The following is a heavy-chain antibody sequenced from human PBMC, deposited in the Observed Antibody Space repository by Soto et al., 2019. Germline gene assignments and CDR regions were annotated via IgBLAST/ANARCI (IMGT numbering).Heavy chain of an antibody. J-gene: IGHJ4*02. D-gene: IGHD2-21*01. CDR2: ISRDGSVR. CDR3: AKEYCGGHCSPDYFAY. Sequence: GGSLRLSCAASGFTFSNYGIHWVRQAPGNGLEWVAVISRDGSVRYYADSVKGRFTISRDNSKNTLYLQVNNLRAEDTAVYYCAKEYCGGHCSPDYFAYWGQGTLVTVSS. V-gene: IGHV3-30*18. CDR1: GFTFSNYG.